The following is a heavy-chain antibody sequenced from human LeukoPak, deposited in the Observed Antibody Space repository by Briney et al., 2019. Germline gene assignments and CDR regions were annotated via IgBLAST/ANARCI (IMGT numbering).Heavy chain of an antibody. CDR3: AKAKRGIAAAGNDY. Sequence: GGSLRLSCAASGFTVSSNYMSWVRQAPGKGLEWVSVIYSGGSTYYADSVKGRFTISRDNSKNTLYLQMNSLRAEDTAVYYCAKAKRGIAAAGNDYWGQGTLVTVSS. CDR1: GFTVSSNY. CDR2: IYSGGST. V-gene: IGHV3-53*01. D-gene: IGHD6-13*01. J-gene: IGHJ4*02.